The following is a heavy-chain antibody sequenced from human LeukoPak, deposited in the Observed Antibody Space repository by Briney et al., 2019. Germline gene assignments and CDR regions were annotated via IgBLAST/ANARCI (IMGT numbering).Heavy chain of an antibody. CDR2: ISVDGSSK. Sequence: GRSLRLSCAASGFTFSSFGMHWVRQAPGKGLEWVAVISVDGSSKYYADSVKGRFTISRDNSKNTLYLQMNSLRAEDTAVYYCASPAVYSSSWYYFDYWGQGTLVTVSS. J-gene: IGHJ4*02. V-gene: IGHV3-30*03. CDR1: GFTFSSFG. CDR3: ASPAVYSSSWYYFDY. D-gene: IGHD6-13*01.